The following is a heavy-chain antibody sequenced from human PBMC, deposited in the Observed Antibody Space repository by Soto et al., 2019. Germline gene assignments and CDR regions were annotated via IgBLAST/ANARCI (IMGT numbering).Heavy chain of an antibody. D-gene: IGHD1-1*01. V-gene: IGHV3-23*01. Sequence: GGSLRLSCAASGFTFNNYAMGWVRQTPGKGLEWVSAITDSGSDTYYPDSVKGRFTISRDNAKNTLYLQMNSLRAEDTAVYYCARELASYNDYWGQGTLVTVSS. CDR1: GFTFNNYA. CDR2: ITDSGSDT. CDR3: ARELASYNDY. J-gene: IGHJ4*02.